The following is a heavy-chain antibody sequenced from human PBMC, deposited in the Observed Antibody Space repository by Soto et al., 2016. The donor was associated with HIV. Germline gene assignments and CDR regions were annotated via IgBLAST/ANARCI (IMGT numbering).Heavy chain of an antibody. J-gene: IGHJ4*02. CDR1: GYTFTTYG. V-gene: IGHV1-18*01. CDR2: ISAYNGNT. CDR3: ARDRDTMVRGVIPLFDY. D-gene: IGHD3-10*01. Sequence: QVQLVQSGAEVKKPGASVKVSCKASGYTFTTYGISWVRQAPGQGLEWMGWISAYNGNTNYAQKLQDRVTMTTDTSTSTAYMELRSLRSDDTAVYYCARDRDTMVRGVIPLFDYWGQGTPGHRLL.